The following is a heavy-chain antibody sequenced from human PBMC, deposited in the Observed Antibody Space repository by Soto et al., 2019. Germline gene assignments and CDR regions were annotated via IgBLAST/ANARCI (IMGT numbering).Heavy chain of an antibody. CDR2: ISGSGGST. CDR1: GFTFSSYA. V-gene: IGHV3-23*01. J-gene: IGHJ4*02. D-gene: IGHD2-2*01. Sequence: EVQLLESGGGLVQPGGSLRLSCAASGFTFSSYAMSWVRQAPGKGLEWVSAISGSGGSTYYADSVKGRFTISRDNSKNTLYLQMNRLRADDTAVYYCATDGPSVVQAAAKYYFDYWGQGTLVTVSS. CDR3: ATDGPSVVQAAAKYYFDY.